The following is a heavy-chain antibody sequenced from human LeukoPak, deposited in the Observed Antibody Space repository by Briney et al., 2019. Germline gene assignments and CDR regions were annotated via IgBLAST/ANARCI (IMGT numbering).Heavy chain of an antibody. CDR1: GFTFSNYA. CDR2: ISGSGDST. CDR3: AKDLDSIDY. J-gene: IGHJ4*02. Sequence: GSLRLSCAASGFTFSNYAMRWVRQAPGKGLEWVSGISGSGDSTYYADSVKGRFTISRDNSKNTLYLQMNSLRAEDTAVYYCAKDLDSIDYWGQGTLVTVSS. D-gene: IGHD2-2*03. V-gene: IGHV3-23*01.